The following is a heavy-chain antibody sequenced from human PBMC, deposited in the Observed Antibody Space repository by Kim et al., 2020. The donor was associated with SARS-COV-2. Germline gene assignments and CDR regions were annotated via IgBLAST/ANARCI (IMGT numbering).Heavy chain of an antibody. CDR3: AKDAVVVPAAKVDP. V-gene: IGHV3-23*01. Sequence: ADSVKGRITISRDNSKTTLYLQMNSLRAEDTAVYYCAKDAVVVPAAKVDPWGQGTLVTVSS. D-gene: IGHD2-2*01. J-gene: IGHJ5*02.